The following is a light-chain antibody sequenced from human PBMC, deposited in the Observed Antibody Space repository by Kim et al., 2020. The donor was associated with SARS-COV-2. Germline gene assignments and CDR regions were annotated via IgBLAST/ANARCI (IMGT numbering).Light chain of an antibody. J-gene: IGKJ5*01. CDR1: QSVGTD. V-gene: IGKV3-11*01. CDR2: DGS. Sequence: ATLSVVPGESATRACRASQSVGTDLAWYQQKPGQAPRLLIYDGSKRATGIPARFRGSGSGTDFTLTIGTLEPEDSAVYYCQQRGNFGQGTRLEIK. CDR3: QQRGN.